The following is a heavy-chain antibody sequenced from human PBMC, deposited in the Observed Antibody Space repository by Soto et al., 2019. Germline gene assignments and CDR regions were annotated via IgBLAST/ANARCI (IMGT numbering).Heavy chain of an antibody. Sequence: QVQLQESGPGLVQPSETLSLTCTVSGGSISSYYWRWIRQPPGKGLEWIGYIYYSGSTNYNPSLKQRVTISVDASKNQFSLKLRSVTAAETAVYYCASALYGDSPDGFDPWGQGTLVTVSS. D-gene: IGHD4-17*01. CDR3: ASALYGDSPDGFDP. J-gene: IGHJ5*02. V-gene: IGHV4-59*01. CDR1: GGSISSYY. CDR2: IYYSGST.